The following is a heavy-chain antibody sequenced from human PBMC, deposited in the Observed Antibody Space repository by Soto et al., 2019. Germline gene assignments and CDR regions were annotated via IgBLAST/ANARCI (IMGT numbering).Heavy chain of an antibody. D-gene: IGHD5-12*01. V-gene: IGHV3-23*01. J-gene: IGHJ4*02. Sequence: EVQLLESGGGLVQPGGSLRLSCAASGFTFSNYAMSWVRQAPGKGLEWVSAISGSGGTTYYADSVKGRFTISRDNSKNTLYLQMNSLRAEDTAVYYCAKDLGWLQLSFDYWGQGTLVTVSS. CDR2: ISGSGGTT. CDR1: GFTFSNYA. CDR3: AKDLGWLQLSFDY.